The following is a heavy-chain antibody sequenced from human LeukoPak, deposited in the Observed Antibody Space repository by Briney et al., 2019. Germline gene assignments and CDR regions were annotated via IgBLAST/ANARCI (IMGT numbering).Heavy chain of an antibody. Sequence: GGSLRLSCAASGFTFSSYGMHWVRQAPGKGLEWVAVISYDGSNKYYADSVKGRFTISRDNSKNTLYLQMNSLRAEDTAVYYCAKDSYCGGDCYSTYYFDYWGQGTLVTVSS. V-gene: IGHV3-30*18. CDR3: AKDSYCGGDCYSTYYFDY. D-gene: IGHD2-21*02. CDR1: GFTFSSYG. CDR2: ISYDGSNK. J-gene: IGHJ4*02.